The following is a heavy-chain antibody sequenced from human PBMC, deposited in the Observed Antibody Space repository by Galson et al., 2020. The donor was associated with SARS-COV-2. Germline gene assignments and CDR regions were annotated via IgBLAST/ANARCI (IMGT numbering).Heavy chain of an antibody. CDR2: ISYDGSNK. V-gene: IGHV3-30*18. D-gene: IGHD1-26*01. CDR3: AKGGSGSWHFDY. J-gene: IGHJ4*02. CDR1: GFTFSSYG. Sequence: GESLKISCAASGFTFSSYGMHWVRQAPGKGLEWVAVISYDGSNKYYADSVKGRFTISRDNSKNTLYLQMNSLRAEDTAVYYCAKGGSGSWHFDYWGQGTLVTVSS.